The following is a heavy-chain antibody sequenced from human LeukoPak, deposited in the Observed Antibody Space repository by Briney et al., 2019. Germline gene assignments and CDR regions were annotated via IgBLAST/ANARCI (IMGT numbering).Heavy chain of an antibody. V-gene: IGHV3-23*01. CDR2: VTSRGAST. CDR1: GFTFPSYA. CDR3: AKKGAVVAAPFDS. D-gene: IGHD2-15*01. J-gene: IGHJ4*02. Sequence: GGSLRLSCAASGFTFPSYAMSWVRQAPGKGLEWVSDVTSRGASTDYADSVKGRFTISRDNSRNTLYLQMDSLRADDTAVYYCAKKGAVVAAPFDSWGQGSLVTVSS.